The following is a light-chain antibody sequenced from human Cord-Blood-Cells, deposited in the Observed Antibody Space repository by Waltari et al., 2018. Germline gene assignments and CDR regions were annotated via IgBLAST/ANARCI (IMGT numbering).Light chain of an antibody. CDR3: CSYAGSSTFV. V-gene: IGLV2-23*01. CDR1: SRDVGSYNL. CDR2: EGS. Sequence: QSALTQPASVSGSPGQSITLSCTGTSRDVGSYNLVSWYQQHPGKAPKPMIYEGSKRPSGVSNRFSGSKSGNTASLTISGLQAEDEADYYCCSYAGSSTFVFGTGTKVTVL. J-gene: IGLJ1*01.